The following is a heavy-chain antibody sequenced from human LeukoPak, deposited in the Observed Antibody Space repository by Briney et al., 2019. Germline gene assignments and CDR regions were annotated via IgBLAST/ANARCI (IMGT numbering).Heavy chain of an antibody. CDR3: ARSSARWIGYYFDY. J-gene: IGHJ4*02. CDR2: ISYDGTNK. D-gene: IGHD5-24*01. CDR1: GFTFSSYA. Sequence: GRSLRLSCAASGFTFSSYAMHWVRQAPGKGLEWVAVISYDGTNKYYAASVKGRFTISRDKSKNTLFLQMNSLRAEETAVFYCARSSARWIGYYFDYWGQGTLVTVSS. V-gene: IGHV3-30*04.